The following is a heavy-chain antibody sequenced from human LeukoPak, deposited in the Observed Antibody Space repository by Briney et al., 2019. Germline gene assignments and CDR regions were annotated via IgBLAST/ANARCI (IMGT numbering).Heavy chain of an antibody. J-gene: IGHJ4*02. CDR3: ARGHYGGNPYYFDY. CDR2: INPNSGGK. CDR1: GYTFTGYY. D-gene: IGHD4/OR15-4a*01. V-gene: IGHV1-2*06. Sequence: ASVKVSRKASGYTFTGYYMHWVRQAPGQGLEWMGRINPNSGGKNYAQKFQGRVTITRDTSISTAYMELSRLRSDDTAVYYCARGHYGGNPYYFDYWGQGTLVTVSS.